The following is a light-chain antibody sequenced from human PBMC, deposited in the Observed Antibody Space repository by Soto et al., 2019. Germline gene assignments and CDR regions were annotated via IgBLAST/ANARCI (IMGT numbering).Light chain of an antibody. Sequence: DIQMTQSPSTLSASVGDRVTITCRASQSISNRLAWYQQKPGKAPKVLIYDASSLESGVPSRFSGSGSGTELILTISSLQPDEFASYCCQHYGGMWTFGQGTKVEMK. V-gene: IGKV1-5*01. J-gene: IGKJ1*01. CDR3: QHYGGMWT. CDR1: QSISNR. CDR2: DAS.